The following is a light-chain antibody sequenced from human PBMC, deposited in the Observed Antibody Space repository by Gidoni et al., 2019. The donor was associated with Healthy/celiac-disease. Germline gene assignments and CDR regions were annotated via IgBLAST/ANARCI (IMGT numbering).Light chain of an antibody. V-gene: IGLV3-9*01. Sequence: SYELTQPLSVSLALGQTARITCGGNNIGRKNVHWYQQKPGQAPVLVIYRDSNRPSGNPERFSGANSGNKATLTISRAQAGDEADYYCQVWDSSTEVFGTGTKVTVL. CDR2: RDS. CDR1: NIGRKN. J-gene: IGLJ1*01. CDR3: QVWDSSTEV.